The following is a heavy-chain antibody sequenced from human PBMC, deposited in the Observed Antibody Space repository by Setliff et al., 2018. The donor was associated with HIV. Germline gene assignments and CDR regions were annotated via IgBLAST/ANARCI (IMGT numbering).Heavy chain of an antibody. Sequence: SETLSLTCAVYGRSLSGYYWSWIRQPPGKGLEWIGEINHSGSTNYNPSLKSRVTISVDTSKNQFSLKLRSVTAADRAVYYCARVPGYSSGTSYMDVWGKGTTVTVSS. V-gene: IGHV4-34*01. D-gene: IGHD6-19*01. CDR2: INHSGST. CDR3: ARVPGYSSGTSYMDV. J-gene: IGHJ6*03. CDR1: GRSLSGYY.